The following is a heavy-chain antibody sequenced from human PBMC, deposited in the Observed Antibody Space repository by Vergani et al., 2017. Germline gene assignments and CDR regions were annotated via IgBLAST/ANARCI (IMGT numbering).Heavy chain of an antibody. CDR1: GGSFSGYY. J-gene: IGHJ4*02. CDR2: INHSGST. V-gene: IGHV4-34*01. D-gene: IGHD6-19*01. CDR3: ARALAGDTGIDY. Sequence: QVQLQQWGAGLLKPSETLSLTCAVYGGSFSGYYWSWIRQPPGKGLEWIGEINHSGSTNYNPSLKSRVTISVDTSKNQFSLKLSSVTAADTAVYYCARALAGDTGIDYWGQGTLVTVSS.